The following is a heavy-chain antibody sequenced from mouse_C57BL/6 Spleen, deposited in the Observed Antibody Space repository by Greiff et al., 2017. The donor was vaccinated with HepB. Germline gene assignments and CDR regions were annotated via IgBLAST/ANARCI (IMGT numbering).Heavy chain of an antibody. CDR1: GYTFTEYP. J-gene: IGHJ2*01. CDR3: ARHEGPFYDYDGYFDY. V-gene: IGHV1-62-2*01. D-gene: IGHD2-4*01. CDR2: FYPGSGSI. Sequence: VQLQQSGAELVKPGASVKLSCKASGYTFTEYPIHWVKQRSGQGLEWIGWFYPGSGSIKYNEKFKDKATLTADKSSSTVYMELSRLTSEDSAVYFCARHEGPFYDYDGYFDYWGQGTTLTVSS.